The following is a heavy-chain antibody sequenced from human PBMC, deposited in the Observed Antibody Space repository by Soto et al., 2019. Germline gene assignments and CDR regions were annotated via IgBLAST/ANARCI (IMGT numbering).Heavy chain of an antibody. CDR1: GYTFTSYD. V-gene: IGHV1-8*01. CDR2: MNPNSGNT. D-gene: IGHD3-10*01. J-gene: IGHJ6*02. Sequence: QVQLVQSGAEVKKPGASVKVSCKASGYTFTSYDINWVRQATGQGLEWMGWMNPNSGNTGYAQKFQGRVTMTRNTSISTAYMELSSLRSEDTAVYYCARALNGAGDGDYYYYGMDVWGQGTTVTVSS. CDR3: ARALNGAGDGDYYYYGMDV.